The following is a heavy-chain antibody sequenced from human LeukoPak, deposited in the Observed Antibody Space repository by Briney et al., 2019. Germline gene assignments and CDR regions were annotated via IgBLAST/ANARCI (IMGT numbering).Heavy chain of an antibody. V-gene: IGHV4-59*01. CDR1: GGSISSYY. J-gene: IGHJ4*02. Sequence: SETLSLTCTVSGGSISSYYWSWIRQPPGKGLEWIGYIYYSGSTNYNPSLKSRVTISVDTSKNQFSLKLSSVTAADTAVYYCARDTGAGGYSYGRIFDYWGQGTLVTVSS. CDR2: IYYSGST. D-gene: IGHD5-18*01. CDR3: ARDTGAGGYSYGRIFDY.